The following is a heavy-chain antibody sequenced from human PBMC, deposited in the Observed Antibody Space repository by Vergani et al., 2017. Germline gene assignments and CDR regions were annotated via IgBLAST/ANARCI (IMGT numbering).Heavy chain of an antibody. CDR3: ARGYDILTGYSRDYYYGMDV. CDR1: GYTFTSYG. J-gene: IGHJ6*02. Sequence: QVQLVQSGAEVKTPGASVKVSCKASGYTFTSYGISWVRQAPGQGLEWMGWISAYNGNTNYAQKLQGRVTMTTDTSTSTAYMELRSLRSDDTAVYYCARGYDILTGYSRDYYYGMDVWGQGTTVTVSS. CDR2: ISAYNGNT. D-gene: IGHD3-9*01. V-gene: IGHV1-18*01.